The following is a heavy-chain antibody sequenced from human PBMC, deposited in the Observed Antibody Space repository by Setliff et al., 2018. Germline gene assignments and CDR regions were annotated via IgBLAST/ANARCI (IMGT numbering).Heavy chain of an antibody. V-gene: IGHV4-39*01. D-gene: IGHD3-10*01. CDR3: ARHKSNGSGSYPSLYMDV. CDR2: IYYSGST. CDR1: GGSIGSGNYY. Sequence: SETLSLTCRVSGGSIGSGNYYWGLIRQPPGKGLEWVATIYYSGSTYSNPSLKSRLIISVDAPDNQFSVKLSSVTAADTAVYYCARHKSNGSGSYPSLYMDVWGKGIMVTVSS. J-gene: IGHJ6*03.